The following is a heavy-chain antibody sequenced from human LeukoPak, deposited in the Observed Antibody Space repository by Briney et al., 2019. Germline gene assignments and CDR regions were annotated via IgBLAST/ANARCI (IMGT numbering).Heavy chain of an antibody. CDR3: AIKGGYYDFWSGYLDY. D-gene: IGHD3-3*01. Sequence: GGSLRLSCAASGFTFSSYGMHWVRQAPGKGLEWVSAISGSGGSTYYADSVKGRFTISRDNSKNTLYLQMNSLRAEDTAVYYCAIKGGYYDFWSGYLDYWGQGTLVTVSS. CDR1: GFTFSSYG. V-gene: IGHV3-23*01. CDR2: ISGSGGST. J-gene: IGHJ4*02.